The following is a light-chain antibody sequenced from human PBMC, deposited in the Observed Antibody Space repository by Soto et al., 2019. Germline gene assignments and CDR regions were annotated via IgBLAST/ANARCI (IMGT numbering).Light chain of an antibody. V-gene: IGKV1-5*03. Sequence: DIQMTQSPSTLSASVGDRVTITCRASQSISTWLAWYQQKPGKAPNLLIYKASSLQSGVPSRFSGSGSGTEFTLTISSLQPDDFAIYYCQQYNSYSYTFGQGTRLEIK. CDR1: QSISTW. CDR3: QQYNSYSYT. J-gene: IGKJ5*01. CDR2: KAS.